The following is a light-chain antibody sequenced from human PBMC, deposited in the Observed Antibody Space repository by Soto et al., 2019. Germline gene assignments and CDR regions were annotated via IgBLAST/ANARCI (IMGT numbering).Light chain of an antibody. CDR1: GSDVGAYNY. CDR3: SSYTSSSTTYV. CDR2: DVS. Sequence: QSALTQPASVSGSPGQSITISCTGTGSDVGAYNYVSWYQQHPGTAPKLMIYDVSNRPSGVSNRFSGSKYGNTASLTISGLQAEDEADYYCSSYTSSSTTYVFGSGTKVTVL. J-gene: IGLJ1*01. V-gene: IGLV2-14*01.